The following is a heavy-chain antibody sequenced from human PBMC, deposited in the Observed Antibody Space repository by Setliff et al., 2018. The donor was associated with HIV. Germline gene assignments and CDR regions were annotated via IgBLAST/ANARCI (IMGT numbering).Heavy chain of an antibody. V-gene: IGHV3-48*04. CDR3: VRETVGAFDH. J-gene: IGHJ4*02. Sequence: GGSLRLSCAASGFTFSSYCMNWVRQAPGKGLEWVSSISSSSVSRAVHYADSVKGRFTISRDNAKNSLYLQMNSLRADDTAVYYCVRETVGAFDHWGQGALVTVSS. CDR1: GFTFSSYC. CDR2: ISSSSVSRAV.